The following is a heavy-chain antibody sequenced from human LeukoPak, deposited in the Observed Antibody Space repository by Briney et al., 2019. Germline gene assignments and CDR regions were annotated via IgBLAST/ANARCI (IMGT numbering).Heavy chain of an antibody. D-gene: IGHD4-17*01. Sequence: GGSLRLSCAASGFTFSSYAMSWVRQAPGKGLEWVSAISGSGGSTYYADSVKGRFTISRDNSKNTLYLQMNSLRAEDTAVYYCAGVLDYGHSLNAFDIWGQGTMVTVSS. CDR3: AGVLDYGHSLNAFDI. CDR1: GFTFSSYA. V-gene: IGHV3-23*01. CDR2: ISGSGGST. J-gene: IGHJ3*02.